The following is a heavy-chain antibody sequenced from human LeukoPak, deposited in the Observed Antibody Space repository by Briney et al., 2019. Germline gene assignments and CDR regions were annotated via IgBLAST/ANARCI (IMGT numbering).Heavy chain of an antibody. V-gene: IGHV4-59*12. J-gene: IGHJ6*03. CDR1: GGSISSYY. CDR3: ARAPKTHMDV. CDR2: IYYSGST. Sequence: SETLSLTCTVSGGSISSYYWSWIRQPPGKGLEWIGYIYYSGSTNYNPSLKSRVTISVDTSKNQFSLKLSSVTAAETAVYYCARAPKTHMDVWGKGTTVTVSS.